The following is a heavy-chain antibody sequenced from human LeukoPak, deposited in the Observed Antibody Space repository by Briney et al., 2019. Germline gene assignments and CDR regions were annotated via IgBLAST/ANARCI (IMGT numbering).Heavy chain of an antibody. D-gene: IGHD3-16*01. CDR2: IYGGGST. CDR1: GFAVSNNY. J-gene: IGHJ4*02. CDR3: AGGYDASDY. Sequence: GGSLRLSCAASGFAVSNNYMSWVRQAPGKGLEWVSAIYGGGSTNYADSVKGRFTISRDISTNTLSLQMNSLRTEDTAVYYCAGGYDASDYWGQGTLVTVSS. V-gene: IGHV3-66*02.